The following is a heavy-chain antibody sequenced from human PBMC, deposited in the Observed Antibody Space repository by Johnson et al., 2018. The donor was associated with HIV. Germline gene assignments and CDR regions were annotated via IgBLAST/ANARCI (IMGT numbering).Heavy chain of an antibody. V-gene: IGHV3-23*04. J-gene: IGHJ3*01. D-gene: IGHD4-23*01. CDR2: ISGSGGST. CDR3: AKSPGKDNGGNSGGIDF. Sequence: VQLVESGGGVVQPGRSLRLSCAASGFTFSSYAMSWVRQAPGKGLEWVSAISGSGGSTYYADSVKGRFTISRDNSKNTLYLQMNSLRAEDTATYYCAKSPGKDNGGNSGGIDFWGQGTRVTVSS. CDR1: GFTFSSYA.